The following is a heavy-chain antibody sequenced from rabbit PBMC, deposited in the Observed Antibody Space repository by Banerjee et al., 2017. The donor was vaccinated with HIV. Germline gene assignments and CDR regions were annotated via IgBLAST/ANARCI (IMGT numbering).Heavy chain of an antibody. CDR1: GFSFSNNYW. D-gene: IGHD1-1*01. CDR2: INTFDANT. Sequence: QEQLEESGGDLVKPDGSLTLTCTASGFSFSNNYWICWVRQAPGKGLEWIGCINTFDANTYYASWAKGRFTISKTSSTTVTLQMTGLTAADTATYFCARSPSVTSGLGLRGPGTLVTVS. V-gene: IGHV1S45*01. CDR3: ARSPSVTSGLGL. J-gene: IGHJ6*01.